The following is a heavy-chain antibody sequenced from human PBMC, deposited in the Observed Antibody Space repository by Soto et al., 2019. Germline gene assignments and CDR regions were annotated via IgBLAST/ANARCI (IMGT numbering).Heavy chain of an antibody. J-gene: IGHJ5*02. CDR2: IYPGDSDT. CDR1: GYSFTSYW. CDR3: AIHAVAGTYKNLFDP. Sequence: GESLKISCKGSGYSFTSYWIGWVRQMPGKGLEWMGIIYPGDSDTRYSPSFQGQVTISADKFISTAYLQWSSLKASDTAMYYFAIHAVAGTYKNLFDPWGQGTLVTVSS. V-gene: IGHV5-51*01. D-gene: IGHD6-19*01.